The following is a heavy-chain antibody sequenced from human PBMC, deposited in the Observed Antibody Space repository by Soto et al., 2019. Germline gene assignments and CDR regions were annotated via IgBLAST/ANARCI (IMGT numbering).Heavy chain of an antibody. J-gene: IGHJ5*02. V-gene: IGHV4-39*01. CDR2: IYYSGST. CDR3: ARRSISWRNWFDP. D-gene: IGHD6-13*01. CDR1: GGSISSSSYY. Sequence: SETLSLTCTVSGGSISSSSYYWGWIRQPPGKGLEWIGSIYYSGSTYYNPSLKSRVTISVDTSKTQFSLKLSSVTAADTAVYYCARRSISWRNWFDPWGQGNLVTSP.